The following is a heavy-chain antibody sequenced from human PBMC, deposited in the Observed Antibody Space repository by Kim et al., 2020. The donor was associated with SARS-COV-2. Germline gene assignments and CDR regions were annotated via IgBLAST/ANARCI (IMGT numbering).Heavy chain of an antibody. Sequence: NYNPSLKGRVTIPVDTSKNQCSLKLSSVTAADTAVYYCARGWSSWYGFDYWGQGTLVTVSS. V-gene: IGHV4-59*09. J-gene: IGHJ4*02. CDR3: ARGWSSWYGFDY. D-gene: IGHD6-13*01.